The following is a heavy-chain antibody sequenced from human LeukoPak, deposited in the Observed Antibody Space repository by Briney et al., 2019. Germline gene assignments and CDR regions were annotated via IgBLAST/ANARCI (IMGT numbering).Heavy chain of an antibody. CDR1: GGTISSDY. D-gene: IGHD6-19*01. CDR2: TLVSGRT. CDR3: ARWYYSGWAFDY. Sequence: SETLSVTCTVPGGTISSDYWNWSRQTPGKGLEWIGYTLVSGRTKYNPSPTRRAAISAETSNNQFSLKIKSVASAHTALSYIARWYYSGWAFDYWGQGTLVTVSS. V-gene: IGHV4-59*01. J-gene: IGHJ4*02.